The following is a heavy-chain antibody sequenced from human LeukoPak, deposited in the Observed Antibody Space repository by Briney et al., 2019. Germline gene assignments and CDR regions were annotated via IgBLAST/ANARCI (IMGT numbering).Heavy chain of an antibody. CDR2: INPNSGGT. J-gene: IGHJ4*02. D-gene: IGHD3-9*01. CDR1: GYTFTGYY. V-gene: IGHV1-2*02. Sequence: GASVKVSCKASGYTFTGYYMHWVRQAPGQGLEWMGWINPNSGGTNYAQKFQGRVTMTRDTSISTAYMELSRLRSDVTAVYYCARELRYFDWLAENHYFDYWGQGTLVTVSS. CDR3: ARELRYFDWLAENHYFDY.